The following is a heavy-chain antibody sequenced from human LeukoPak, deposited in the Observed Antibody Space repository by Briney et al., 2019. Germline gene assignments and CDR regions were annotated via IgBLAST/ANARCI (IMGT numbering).Heavy chain of an antibody. J-gene: IGHJ4*02. CDR1: GFTFSSYD. D-gene: IGHD2-2*01. Sequence: GGSLRLSCAASGFTFSSYDMHWVRQATGKGLEWVSAIGTAGDTYYPGSVQGRFTISRENAKNSLYLQMNSLRAGDTAVYYCARAKPRYCSSTSCYYDYWGQGTLVTVSS. CDR2: IGTAGDT. CDR3: ARAKPRYCSSTSCYYDY. V-gene: IGHV3-13*01.